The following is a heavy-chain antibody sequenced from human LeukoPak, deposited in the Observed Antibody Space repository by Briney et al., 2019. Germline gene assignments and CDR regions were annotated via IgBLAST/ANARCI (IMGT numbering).Heavy chain of an antibody. V-gene: IGHV1-18*01. D-gene: IGHD2-2*02. J-gene: IGHJ3*02. CDR1: GYTFTSYG. CDR3: ARGAYCSSTSCYNNAFDI. Sequence: ASVKVSCKASGYTFTSYGISWVRQAPGQGLEWMGWISAYNGNTNYAQKLQGRVTMTTDTSTSTAYMELRSLRSDDTAVYYCARGAYCSSTSCYNNAFDIWGQGTMVTVSS. CDR2: ISAYNGNT.